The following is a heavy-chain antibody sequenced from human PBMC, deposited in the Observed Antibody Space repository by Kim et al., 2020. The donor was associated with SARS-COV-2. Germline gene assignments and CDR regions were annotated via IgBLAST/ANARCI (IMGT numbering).Heavy chain of an antibody. Sequence: GGSLRLSCAASGFTFSSYAMSWVRQAPGKGLEWVSAISGSGGSTYYADSVKGRFTISRDNSKNTLYLQMNSLRAEDTAVYYCAKEYCSSTSCYIVRGWGKIFDYWGQGTLVTVSS. D-gene: IGHD2-2*02. CDR1: GFTFSSYA. J-gene: IGHJ4*02. CDR3: AKEYCSSTSCYIVRGWGKIFDY. CDR2: ISGSGGST. V-gene: IGHV3-23*01.